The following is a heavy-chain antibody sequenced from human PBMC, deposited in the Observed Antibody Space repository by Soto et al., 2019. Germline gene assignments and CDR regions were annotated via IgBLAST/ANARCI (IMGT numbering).Heavy chain of an antibody. CDR2: IYWDDDK. CDR1: GFSLSTSGVG. V-gene: IGHV2-5*02. CDR3: AHIVVAGITYYFDS. Sequence: QITLKESGPTLVKPTQTLTLTCTFSGFSLSTSGVGVGWIRQPPGKALEWLTFIYWDDDKRNSPFLKSRLTVTKDPSKNQVVLTMTNMDPVDTATYYCAHIVVAGITYYFDSWGQGTLVTVSS. J-gene: IGHJ4*02. D-gene: IGHD2-15*01.